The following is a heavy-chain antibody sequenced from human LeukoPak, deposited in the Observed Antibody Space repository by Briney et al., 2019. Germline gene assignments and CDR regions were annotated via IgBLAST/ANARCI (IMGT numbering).Heavy chain of an antibody. CDR3: ARITMVREDPPTFDY. V-gene: IGHV1-69*04. Sequence: ASVKVSCKASGGTFSSYAISWVRQAPGQGLEWMGRIIPILGIANYAQKFQGRVTITADKSTSTAYMELSSLRSEDTAVYYCARITMVREDPPTFDYWGQGTLVTVSS. D-gene: IGHD3-10*01. CDR1: GGTFSSYA. CDR2: IIPILGIA. J-gene: IGHJ4*02.